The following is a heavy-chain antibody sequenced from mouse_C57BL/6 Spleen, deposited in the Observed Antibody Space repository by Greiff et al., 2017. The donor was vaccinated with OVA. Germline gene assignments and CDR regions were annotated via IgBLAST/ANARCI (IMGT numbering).Heavy chain of an antibody. J-gene: IGHJ3*01. CDR1: FSPFPPSF. Sequence: LQQPRASLFPPGCSFPSSRKPSFSPFPPSFLPFFPHRPFPFLSFIFLIPPNRGSTNYNEQFKSKATLTVDKSSSTAYMQLSSLTSEDSAVYYCAREGDGGFAYWGQGTLVTVSA. V-gene: IGHV1-64*01. CDR2: IPPNRGST. CDR3: AREGDGGFAY.